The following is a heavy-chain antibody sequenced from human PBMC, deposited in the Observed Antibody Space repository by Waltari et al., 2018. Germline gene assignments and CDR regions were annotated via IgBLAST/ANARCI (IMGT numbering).Heavy chain of an antibody. J-gene: IGHJ4*02. Sequence: EVQLVESGGDLVKPGGSLRLSCAASGFTFSSYSMNWVRQGPGKGLECVSFISSGGSNIYYADSVKGRFTISRDNAKNSLYLQMNSLRVDDTAVYYCARIDGYNPDYWGQGTLVTVSS. CDR2: ISSGGSNI. V-gene: IGHV3-21*01. CDR3: ARIDGYNPDY. D-gene: IGHD5-18*01. CDR1: GFTFSSYS.